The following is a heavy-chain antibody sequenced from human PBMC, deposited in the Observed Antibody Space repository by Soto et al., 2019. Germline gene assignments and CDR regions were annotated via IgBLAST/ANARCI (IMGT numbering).Heavy chain of an antibody. J-gene: IGHJ5*02. CDR3: ARRSIAAAGWWFDP. D-gene: IGHD6-13*01. CDR1: GGSISSGGYY. V-gene: IGHV4-31*03. Sequence: SETLSLTCTASGGSISSGGYYWSWIRQHPGKGLEWIGYIYYSGSTYYNPSLKSRVTISVDTFKNQFSLKLSSVTAADTAVYYCARRSIAAAGWWFDPWGQGTLVTVSS. CDR2: IYYSGST.